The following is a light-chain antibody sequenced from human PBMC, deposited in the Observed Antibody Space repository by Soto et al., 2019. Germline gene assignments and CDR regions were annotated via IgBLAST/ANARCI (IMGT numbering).Light chain of an antibody. V-gene: IGLV1-51*01. CDR2: DND. J-gene: IGLJ3*02. Sequence: QSVLTQPPSVSAAPGQKVTVSCSGSRSNIGNNAVAWYQHLPGTAPKLLIYDNDKRPSGISDRFSASKSGTSATLAITGLQPGDEADYYCETWDSSLSAGVFGGGTTLTVL. CDR3: ETWDSSLSAGV. CDR1: RSNIGNNA.